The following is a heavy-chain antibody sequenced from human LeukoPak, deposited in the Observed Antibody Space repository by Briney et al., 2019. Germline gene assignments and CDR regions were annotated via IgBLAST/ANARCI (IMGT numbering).Heavy chain of an antibody. Sequence: GGSLRLSCSASGFSFSSYALYWVRQAPGKGLEYVSSIINSGDITYYADSVKGRFTISRDNSKNTLYLQMNSLRAEDTAVYYCASTLTPYDFRSPFDYWGQGTLVTVSS. CDR3: ASTLTPYDFRSPFDY. CDR2: IINSGDIT. J-gene: IGHJ4*02. D-gene: IGHD3-3*01. CDR1: GFSFSSYA. V-gene: IGHV3-64*04.